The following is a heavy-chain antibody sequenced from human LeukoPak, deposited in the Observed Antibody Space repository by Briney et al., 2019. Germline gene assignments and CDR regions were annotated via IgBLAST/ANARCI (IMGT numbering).Heavy chain of an antibody. J-gene: IGHJ6*02. D-gene: IGHD6-19*01. CDR3: ARGSGWYNYYYGMDV. V-gene: IGHV4-59*08. CDR1: GGSISSYY. Sequence: PSETLSLTCTVSGGSISSYYWSWIRQPPGKGLEWIGYIYYSGSTNYNPSFKSRVTISVDTSKNQFSLKLSSVTAADTAVYYCARGSGWYNYYYGMDVWGQGTTVTVSS. CDR2: IYYSGST.